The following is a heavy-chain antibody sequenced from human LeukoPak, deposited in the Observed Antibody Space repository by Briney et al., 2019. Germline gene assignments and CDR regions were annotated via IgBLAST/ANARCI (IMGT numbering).Heavy chain of an antibody. D-gene: IGHD6-19*01. CDR3: ARGIAVAAYEEDYFDY. CDR1: GGSISSYY. J-gene: IGHJ4*02. Sequence: SETLSLTCTVSGGSISSYYWSWIRQPAGKGLEWIGRIYTSGSTYYNPSLKSRVTISVDTSKNQFSLKLSSVTAADTAVYYCARGIAVAAYEEDYFDYWGQGTLVTVSS. V-gene: IGHV4-4*07. CDR2: IYTSGST.